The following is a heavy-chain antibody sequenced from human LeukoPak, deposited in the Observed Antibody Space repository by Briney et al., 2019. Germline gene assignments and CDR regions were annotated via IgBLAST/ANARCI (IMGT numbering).Heavy chain of an antibody. V-gene: IGHV4-28*03. CDR2: IYHSGTT. CDR3: ARVSRDGYNRGNWFDP. Sequence: SETLSLTCAVSGYSITSSSWWGWIRQPPGKGLEWIGYIYHSGTTYYNPSLQSRVTMSVDTSKNQFSLKLSSVTAVDTAVYYCARVSRDGYNRGNWFDPWGQGTLVTVSS. J-gene: IGHJ5*02. CDR1: GYSITSSSW. D-gene: IGHD5-24*01.